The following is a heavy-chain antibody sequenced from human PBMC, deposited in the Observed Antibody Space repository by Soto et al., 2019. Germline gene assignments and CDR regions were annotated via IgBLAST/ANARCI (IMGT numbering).Heavy chain of an antibody. J-gene: IGHJ4*02. CDR2: ITPIFSTT. CDR1: GGTFIRDI. Sequence: QVQLVQSGAEVKKPGSSVKVSCRASGGTFIRDIVTWVRQAPGQGLEWMGGITPIFSTTNYAQKFRGRVTITAEKSTNTAYMELSSLTSEETAVYYCARGGGSGTYNAAYFAFWGQGTLVTVSS. CDR3: ARGGGSGTYNAAYFAF. V-gene: IGHV1-69*06. D-gene: IGHD3-10*01.